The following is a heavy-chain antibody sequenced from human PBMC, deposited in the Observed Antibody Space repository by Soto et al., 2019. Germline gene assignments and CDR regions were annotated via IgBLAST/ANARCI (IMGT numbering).Heavy chain of an antibody. J-gene: IGHJ4*02. V-gene: IGHV1-69*13. CDR1: GGTFSSYA. CDR2: IIPIFGTA. Sequence: SVKVSCKASGGTFSSYAISWVRQAPGQGLEWVGGIIPIFGTANYAQKFQGRVTITADESTSTAYMELSSLRSEDTAVYYCARGGYCSGGSCYSWPLGYWGQGTLVTVSS. D-gene: IGHD2-15*01. CDR3: ARGGYCSGGSCYSWPLGY.